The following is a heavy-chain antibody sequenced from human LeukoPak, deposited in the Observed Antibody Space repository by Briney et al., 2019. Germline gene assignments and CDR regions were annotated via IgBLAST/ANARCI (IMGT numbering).Heavy chain of an antibody. Sequence: GGSLRLSCAPSGFTFSSYWMHWVRQAPGKGLVWVSRINSDGSSTSYADSVKGRFTISRDNAKNTLYLQMNSLRGEDTAVYYCARDGIAAPHDYWGQETLVTVSS. CDR1: GFTFSSYW. D-gene: IGHD6-25*01. CDR3: ARDGIAAPHDY. CDR2: INSDGSST. V-gene: IGHV3-74*01. J-gene: IGHJ4*02.